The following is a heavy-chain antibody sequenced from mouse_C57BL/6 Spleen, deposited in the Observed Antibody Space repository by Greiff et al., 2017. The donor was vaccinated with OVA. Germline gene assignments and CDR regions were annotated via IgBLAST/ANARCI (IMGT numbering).Heavy chain of an antibody. Sequence: EVKLMESGPGLVKPSQSLSLTCSVTGYSITSGYYWNWIRQFPGNKLEWMGYISYDGSNNYNPSLKNRISITRDTSKNQFFLKLNSVTTEDTATYYCARALGAYWGQGTLVTVSA. D-gene: IGHD3-3*01. CDR1: GYSITSGYY. V-gene: IGHV3-6*01. J-gene: IGHJ3*01. CDR2: ISYDGSN. CDR3: ARALGAY.